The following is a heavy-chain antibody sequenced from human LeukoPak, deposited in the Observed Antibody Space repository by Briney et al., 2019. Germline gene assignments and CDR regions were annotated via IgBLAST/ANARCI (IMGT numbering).Heavy chain of an antibody. V-gene: IGHV4-59*01. CDR2: IYYSGST. CDR1: GGSISSYY. CDR3: ARAQQLERRGYYYYGMDV. Sequence: PSETLSLTCTVSGGSISSYYWSWIRQPPGKGLEWIGYIYYSGSTNYNPSLKSRVTISVDTSKTQFPLKLSSVTAADTAVYYCARAQQLERRGYYYYGMDVWGQGTTVTVSS. J-gene: IGHJ6*02. D-gene: IGHD1-1*01.